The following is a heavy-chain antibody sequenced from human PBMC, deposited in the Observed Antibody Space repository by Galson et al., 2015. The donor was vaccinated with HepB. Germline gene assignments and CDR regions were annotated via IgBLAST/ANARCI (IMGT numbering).Heavy chain of an antibody. CDR1: GGTFSSYA. J-gene: IGHJ3*02. Sequence: SVKVSCKASGGTFSSYAISWVRQAPGQGLEWMGGISAYNGNTNYAQKLQGRVTMTTDTSTSTAYMELRSLRSDDTAVYYCARELPLGYGDADAFDIWGQGTMVTVSS. CDR3: ARELPLGYGDADAFDI. D-gene: IGHD4-17*01. V-gene: IGHV1-18*01. CDR2: ISAYNGNT.